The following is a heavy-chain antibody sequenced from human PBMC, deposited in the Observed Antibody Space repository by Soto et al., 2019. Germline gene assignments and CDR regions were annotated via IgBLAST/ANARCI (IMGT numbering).Heavy chain of an antibody. CDR1: GFTFSSYS. CDR2: ISSSSSYI. Sequence: GGSLRLSCAASGFTFSSYSMNWVRQAPGKGLEWVSSISSSSSYIYYADSVKGRFTISRDNAKNSLYLQMNSLRAEDTAVYYCARDRRTTYYDFWSGYRSYYYYGMDVWGQGTTVT. J-gene: IGHJ6*02. D-gene: IGHD3-3*01. V-gene: IGHV3-21*01. CDR3: ARDRRTTYYDFWSGYRSYYYYGMDV.